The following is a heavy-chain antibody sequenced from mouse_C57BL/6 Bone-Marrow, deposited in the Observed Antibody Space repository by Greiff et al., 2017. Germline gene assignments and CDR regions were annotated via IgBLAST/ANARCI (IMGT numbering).Heavy chain of an antibody. V-gene: IGHV5-12*01. D-gene: IGHD2-3*01. J-gene: IGHJ2*01. CDR3: ARRDGYYDFDY. CDR2: ISNGGGST. CDR1: GFTFSDYY. Sequence: EVMLVESGGGLVQPGGSLKLSCAASGFTFSDYYMYWVRQTPEKRLEWVAYISNGGGSTYYPDTLKGRFTISRDNAKNTLYLQMSRLKSEDTAMYYCARRDGYYDFDYWGQGTTLTVSS.